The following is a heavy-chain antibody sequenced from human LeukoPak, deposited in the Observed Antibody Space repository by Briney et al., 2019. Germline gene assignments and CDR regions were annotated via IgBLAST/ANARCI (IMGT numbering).Heavy chain of an antibody. J-gene: IGHJ6*03. CDR3: ARASGDFCSSSTCFKSLYYYYMDV. CDR1: GYTFTGYY. V-gene: IGHV1-2*02. D-gene: IGHD2-2*01. Sequence: ASVKVSCKASGYTFTGYYMHCVRQAPGQGLEWMGWINPNSGGTNYAQNFQGRATMTRDTSISTAYMELSRLRSDDTAVYYCARASGDFCSSSTCFKSLYYYYMDVWGKGTTVTVSS. CDR2: INPNSGGT.